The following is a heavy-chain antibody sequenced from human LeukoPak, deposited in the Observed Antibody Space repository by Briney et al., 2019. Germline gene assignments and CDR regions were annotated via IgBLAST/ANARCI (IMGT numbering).Heavy chain of an antibody. Sequence: PGGSLRLSCAASGFTVSSNYMSWVRQAPGKGLEWVSLIYSGGSTYYADSVKGRFTISRDNSKNTLYLQMNSLRAEDTAVYYCARERPYSIAYCGDCPETDAFDIWGQGTMVTVSS. D-gene: IGHD2-21*01. CDR3: ARERPYSIAYCGDCPETDAFDI. CDR2: IYSGGST. J-gene: IGHJ3*02. CDR1: GFTVSSNY. V-gene: IGHV3-66*01.